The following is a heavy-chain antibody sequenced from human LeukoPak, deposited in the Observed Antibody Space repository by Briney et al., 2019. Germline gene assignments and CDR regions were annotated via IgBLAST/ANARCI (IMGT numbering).Heavy chain of an antibody. V-gene: IGHV4-59*01. CDR3: ARRSSGSYRRLGDAFDI. Sequence: SETLSLTCTVSGGSISSYYWSWFRQPPGKGLEWIGYIHYSGSTNYNPSLKSRVTISVDTSKNQFSLKLSSVTAADTAVYYCARRSSGSYRRLGDAFDIWGQGTMVTVSS. CDR1: GGSISSYY. D-gene: IGHD1-26*01. CDR2: IHYSGST. J-gene: IGHJ3*02.